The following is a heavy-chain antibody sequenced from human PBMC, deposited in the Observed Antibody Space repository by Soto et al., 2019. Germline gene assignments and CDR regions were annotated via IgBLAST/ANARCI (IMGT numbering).Heavy chain of an antibody. Sequence: ASVKVSCKVSGYTLTELSMHWVRQAPGKGLEWMGGFDPEDGETIYAQKFQGRVTMTEDTSTDTAYMELSSLRSEDTAVYYCATAPKINSYDSSGFVDYWGEGTLVTVSS. V-gene: IGHV1-24*01. CDR1: GYTLTELS. CDR3: ATAPKINSYDSSGFVDY. D-gene: IGHD3-22*01. CDR2: FDPEDGET. J-gene: IGHJ4*02.